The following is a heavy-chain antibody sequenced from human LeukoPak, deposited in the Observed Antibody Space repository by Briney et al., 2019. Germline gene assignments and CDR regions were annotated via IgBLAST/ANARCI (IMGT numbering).Heavy chain of an antibody. CDR2: IKPSGGGT. Sequence: ASVKVSCKASGYTFTNYYVHWVRQAPGQGLEWRGIIKPSGGGTSYALKFQGRVTMTRETSTSTAYMELSSLRSEDTAVYYCARDHFDSSGYYYLLGYFEHWGQGTLVTVSS. J-gene: IGHJ1*01. D-gene: IGHD3-22*01. CDR1: GYTFTNYY. V-gene: IGHV1-46*01. CDR3: ARDHFDSSGYYYLLGYFEH.